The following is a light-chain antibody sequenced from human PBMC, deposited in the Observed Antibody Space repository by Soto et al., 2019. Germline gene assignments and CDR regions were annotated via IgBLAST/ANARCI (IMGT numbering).Light chain of an antibody. CDR3: QQRET. Sequence: DIQMTQSPSSLSASVGDRVTITCRASQAIHSYLNWYQQKPGKAPNLLIFATSTLQSGVPSRFSGSGSGTDFPLPISSLQPEDFGTYYCQQRETFGPGTKVDIK. CDR2: ATS. V-gene: IGKV1-39*01. CDR1: QAIHSY. J-gene: IGKJ3*01.